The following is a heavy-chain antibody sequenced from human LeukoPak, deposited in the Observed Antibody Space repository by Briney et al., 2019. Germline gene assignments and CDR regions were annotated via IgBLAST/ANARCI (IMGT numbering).Heavy chain of an antibody. D-gene: IGHD3-22*01. CDR3: AKSIDSSGYLGFDY. V-gene: IGHV3-21*01. J-gene: IGHJ4*02. Sequence: GGSLRLSCAASGFTFSSFSMNWVRQAPGKGLEWVSSISSSSSYIYYADSVKGRFTISRDNSKNTLYLQMNSLRAEDTAVYYCAKSIDSSGYLGFDYWGQGTLVTVSS. CDR2: ISSSSSYI. CDR1: GFTFSSFS.